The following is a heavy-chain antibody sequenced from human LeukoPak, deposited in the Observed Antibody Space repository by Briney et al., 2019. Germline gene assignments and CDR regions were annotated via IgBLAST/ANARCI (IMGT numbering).Heavy chain of an antibody. J-gene: IGHJ4*02. CDR2: ISGSGGSI. CDR1: GFTFSTYA. Sequence: GGSLRLSCAASGFTFSTYAMSWVRQAPGKGLEWVSVISGSGGSIYYADSVKGRFTISRDNSKNTLYLQMNSLRAEDTAVYYCAKQYYDILTTSDYWGQGTLVTVSS. V-gene: IGHV3-23*01. D-gene: IGHD3-9*01. CDR3: AKQYYDILTTSDY.